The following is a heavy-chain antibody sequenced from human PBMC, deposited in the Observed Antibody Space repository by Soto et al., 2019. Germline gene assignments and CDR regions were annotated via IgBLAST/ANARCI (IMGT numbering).Heavy chain of an antibody. CDR3: ARTGNNWFDP. V-gene: IGHV1-8*01. CDR2: MNPNSGNT. CDR1: GYTFTSYD. Sequence: ASVKVPCKASGYTFTSYDINWVRQATGQGLEWMGWMNPNSGNTGYAQKFPGRVPMTRNTSISTAYMELNSLRSEDTAVYYCARTGNNWFDPWGQGTLVTVSS. D-gene: IGHD7-27*01. J-gene: IGHJ5*02.